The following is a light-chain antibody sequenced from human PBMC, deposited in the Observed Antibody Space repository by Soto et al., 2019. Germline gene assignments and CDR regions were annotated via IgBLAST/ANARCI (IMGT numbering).Light chain of an antibody. CDR3: CSYAGSRV. V-gene: IGLV2-23*01. CDR2: EGS. CDR1: SSDVGSYNL. J-gene: IGLJ3*02. Sequence: QSVLTQPALSGSPGQSITISCTGTSSDVGSYNLVSWYQQHPGKAPKLMIYEGSKRPSGVSNRFSGSKSGNTASLTISGLQAEDEADYYCCSYAGSRVFGGGTKLTVL.